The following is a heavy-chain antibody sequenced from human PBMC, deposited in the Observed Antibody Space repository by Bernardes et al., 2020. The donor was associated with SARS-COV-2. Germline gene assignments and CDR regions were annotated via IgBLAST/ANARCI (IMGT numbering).Heavy chain of an antibody. V-gene: IGHV3-74*01. CDR3: ARESSLGGTYFVDY. Sequence: GGSLRLSCAASGFTFSSYWMQWVRQAPGKGLVWVSRINGDGSSTRYADSVKGRFNISRDNAKNTLFLQLDSLRAEDAAVYYCARESSLGGTYFVDYWGQGTLLTVSS. J-gene: IGHJ4*02. D-gene: IGHD1-26*01. CDR2: INGDGSST. CDR1: GFTFSSYW.